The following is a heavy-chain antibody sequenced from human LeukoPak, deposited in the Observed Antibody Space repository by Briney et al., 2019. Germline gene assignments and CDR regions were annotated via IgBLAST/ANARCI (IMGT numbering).Heavy chain of an antibody. CDR2: IYYSGST. J-gene: IGHJ5*02. D-gene: IGHD5-18*01. Sequence: PSETLSLTCTVSGGSISSYYWSWIRRPPGKGLEWIGYIYYSGSTNYNPSLKSRVTISVDTSKNQFSLELSSVTAADTAVYYCARENTAMGVSDWFDPWGQGTLVTVSS. CDR1: GGSISSYY. CDR3: ARENTAMGVSDWFDP. V-gene: IGHV4-59*01.